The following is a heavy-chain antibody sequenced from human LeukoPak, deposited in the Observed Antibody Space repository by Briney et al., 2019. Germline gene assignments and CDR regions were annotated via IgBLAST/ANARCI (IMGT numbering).Heavy chain of an antibody. CDR2: ISAYNGNT. V-gene: IGHV1-18*01. D-gene: IGHD2-2*01. Sequence: ASVKVSCKASGYTFTSYGISWVRQAPGQGLEWMGWISAYNGNTNYAQKLQGRVTMTTDTSTSTAYMELRSLRSDDTAVYYCARDFVVVPAAPLRFGYWGQGTLVTVSS. J-gene: IGHJ4*02. CDR1: GYTFTSYG. CDR3: ARDFVVVPAAPLRFGY.